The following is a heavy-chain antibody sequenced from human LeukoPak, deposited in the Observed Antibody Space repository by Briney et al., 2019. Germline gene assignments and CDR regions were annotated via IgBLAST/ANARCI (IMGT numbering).Heavy chain of an antibody. CDR2: ISYDGSNK. Sequence: GGSLRLSCAASGFTFSSYAMHWVRQAPGKGLEWVAFISYDGSNKYYADSVKGRFTISRDNAKNTLYLQVSSLRVEDTAVYYCARGSPDSSSSVDFDYWGQGTLVTVSS. V-gene: IGHV3-30*04. CDR3: ARGSPDSSSSVDFDY. CDR1: GFTFSSYA. D-gene: IGHD6-6*01. J-gene: IGHJ4*02.